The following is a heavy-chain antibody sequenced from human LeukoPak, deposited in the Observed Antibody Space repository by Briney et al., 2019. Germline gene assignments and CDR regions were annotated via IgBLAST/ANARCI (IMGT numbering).Heavy chain of an antibody. Sequence: PGGSLRLSCAASGFTFSSYGMRWVRQAPGKRLEWEAVIWYDGSNKYYADSVKGRFTISRDNSKNTLYLQMNSLRAEDTAVYYCAMWIQVWKFDYWGQGTLVTVSS. CDR1: GFTFSSYG. J-gene: IGHJ4*02. D-gene: IGHD5-18*01. CDR2: IWYDGSNK. CDR3: AMWIQVWKFDY. V-gene: IGHV3-33*01.